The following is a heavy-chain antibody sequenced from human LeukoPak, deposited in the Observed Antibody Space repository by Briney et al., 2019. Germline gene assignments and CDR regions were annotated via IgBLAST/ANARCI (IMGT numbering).Heavy chain of an antibody. CDR1: GLTFSSYS. J-gene: IGHJ6*03. Sequence: GGSLRLPCEPSGLTFSSYSMNWVRRAPGKGRMCLSSFKSCCYHIYYADAVKGRFTIYRDNAKNSLYLQMNSLRAEDTALYYCARGFTHGNSYYFYYMDVWGKGTTVTVSS. V-gene: IGHV3-21*01. D-gene: IGHD4-23*01. CDR2: FKSCCYHI. CDR3: ARGFTHGNSYYFYYMDV.